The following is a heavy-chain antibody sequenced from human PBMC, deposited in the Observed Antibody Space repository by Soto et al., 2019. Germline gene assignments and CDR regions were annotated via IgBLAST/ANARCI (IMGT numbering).Heavy chain of an antibody. J-gene: IGHJ6*02. V-gene: IGHV1-2*04. CDR2: INPNSGGT. D-gene: IGHD3-10*01. CDR1: GYTFTGYY. Sequence: ASVKVSCKASGYTFTGYYMHWVRQAPGQGLEWMGWINPNSGGTNYAQKFQGWVTMTRDTSISTAYMELSRLRSDDTAVYYCARADYYGSGSYPDYYYYGMDVWGQGTTVTVSS. CDR3: ARADYYGSGSYPDYYYYGMDV.